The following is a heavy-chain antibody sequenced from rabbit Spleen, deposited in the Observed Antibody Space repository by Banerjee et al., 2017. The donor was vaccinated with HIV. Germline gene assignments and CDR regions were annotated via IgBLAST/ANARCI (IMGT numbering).Heavy chain of an antibody. Sequence: QQQLEESGGGLVKPGGTLTLTCTASGYSFTRGYDMCWVRQAPGKGLEWIACIYTGNGKTYYASWAKGRFTISKTSSTTVTLQMTSLTAADTATYFCARGSAAMTMLITGYYLGLWGQGTLVTVS. D-gene: IGHD2-1*01. J-gene: IGHJ6*01. CDR1: GYSFTRGYD. CDR3: ARGSAAMTMLITGYYLGL. CDR2: IYTGNGKT. V-gene: IGHV1S45*01.